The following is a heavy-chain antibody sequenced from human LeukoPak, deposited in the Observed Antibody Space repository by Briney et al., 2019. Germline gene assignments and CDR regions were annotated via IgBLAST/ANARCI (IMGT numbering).Heavy chain of an antibody. CDR2: IYHSGST. V-gene: IGHV4-61*01. CDR3: ARDQVTAAGTGGLGY. CDR1: GGSVRGDRYY. J-gene: IGHJ4*02. Sequence: SETLSLTCTVSGGSVRGDRYYWNWIRQPPGKGLEWVGEIYHSGSTTCNPSLKSRVTISVDMSKNQFSLKLNSVTAADTAVYFCARDQVTAAGTGGLGYWGQGTLVTVSS. D-gene: IGHD6-13*01.